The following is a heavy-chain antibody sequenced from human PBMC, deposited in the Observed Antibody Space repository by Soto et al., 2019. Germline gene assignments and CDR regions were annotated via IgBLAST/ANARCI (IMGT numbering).Heavy chain of an antibody. CDR2: VYYTGST. D-gene: IGHD6-6*01. J-gene: IGHJ6*03. CDR1: GGSISNFY. Sequence: SETLSLTCTVSGGSISNFYWSWIRQPPGKGLEWIGYVYYTGSTSYNPSLKRRVTFSADSSRGQFSLKLSSVTAADTAVYYCARQGYQGIVARLAHYSYYRDVGGQGTRVPVSS. V-gene: IGHV4-59*08. CDR3: ARQGYQGIVARLAHYSYYRDV.